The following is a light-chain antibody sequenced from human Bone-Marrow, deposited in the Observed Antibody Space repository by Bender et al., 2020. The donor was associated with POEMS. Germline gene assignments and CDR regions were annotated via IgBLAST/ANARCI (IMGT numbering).Light chain of an antibody. Sequence: QSALTQTASVSGSPGQSITISCTGTSSDVGTYRLVSWYQHLPGKAPKLMIYEGSKRPSGVSNRFSGSKSGNTASLTISGLQADDEADYYCSSYTSSKTWVFGGGTKVTVL. CDR1: SSDVGTYRL. CDR2: EGS. J-gene: IGLJ3*02. CDR3: SSYTSSKTWV. V-gene: IGLV2-14*02.